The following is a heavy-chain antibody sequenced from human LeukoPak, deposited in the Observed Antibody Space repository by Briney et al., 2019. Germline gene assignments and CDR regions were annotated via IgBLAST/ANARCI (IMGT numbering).Heavy chain of an antibody. CDR3: ARDNYGDYPDY. Sequence: SETLSLTCTVSGGSISSYYWSWIRQPPGKGLEWIGYIYYSGSTNYNPSLKSRVTISVDTSKNQFSLKLSSVTAADTAVYYCARDNYGDYPDYWGRGTLVTVSS. CDR2: IYYSGST. V-gene: IGHV4-59*01. J-gene: IGHJ4*02. D-gene: IGHD4-17*01. CDR1: GGSISSYY.